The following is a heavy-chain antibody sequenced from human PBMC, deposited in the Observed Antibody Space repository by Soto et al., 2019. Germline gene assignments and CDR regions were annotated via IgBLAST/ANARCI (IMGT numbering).Heavy chain of an antibody. CDR3: ARRGVTAMDFYYYYYGMDV. D-gene: IGHD5-18*01. CDR1: GGTFSSYA. Sequence: SVKVSCKASGGTFSSYAISWVRQAPGQGLEWMGGIIPIFGAANYAQKFQGRVTITADKSTSTAYMELSSLRSEDTAVYYCARRGVTAMDFYYYYYGMDVWGQGTTVTV. J-gene: IGHJ6*02. CDR2: IIPIFGAA. V-gene: IGHV1-69*06.